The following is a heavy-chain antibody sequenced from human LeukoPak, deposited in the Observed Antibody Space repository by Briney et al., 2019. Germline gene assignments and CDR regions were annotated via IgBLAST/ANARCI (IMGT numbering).Heavy chain of an antibody. V-gene: IGHV4-59*01. CDR1: GDSISSYY. CDR3: AREGGSWGAPPFFDY. Sequence: PSETLSLTCTVSGDSISSYYWSWIRQPPGKGLEWMGYIYYSGSTNYNPSLKSRVTISVDTSKNQFSLRLSSVTAADTAVYYCAREGGSWGAPPFFDYWGQGTLVTVSS. D-gene: IGHD3-16*01. CDR2: IYYSGST. J-gene: IGHJ4*02.